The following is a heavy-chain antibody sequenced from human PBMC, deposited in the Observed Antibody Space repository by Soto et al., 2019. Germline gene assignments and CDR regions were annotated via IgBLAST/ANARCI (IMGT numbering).Heavy chain of an antibody. CDR2: IWYDGSNK. CDR1: GFTFSSYG. V-gene: IGHV3-33*01. D-gene: IGHD3-10*01. J-gene: IGHJ5*02. Sequence: PGGSLRLSCAASGFTFSSYGMHWVRQAPGKGLEWVAVIWYDGSNKYYADSVKGRFTISRDNSKNTLYLQMNSLRAEDTAVYYCARGGEWFGDLEENWFDPWGQGTLVTVSS. CDR3: ARGGEWFGDLEENWFDP.